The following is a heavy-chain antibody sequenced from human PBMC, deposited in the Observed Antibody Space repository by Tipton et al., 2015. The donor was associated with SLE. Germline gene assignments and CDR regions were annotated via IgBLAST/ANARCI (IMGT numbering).Heavy chain of an antibody. J-gene: IGHJ4*02. CDR3: AKGRGPNWNYGDY. CDR2: ISGSGDNT. CDR1: GFTFSSYA. V-gene: IGHV3-23*01. D-gene: IGHD1-20*01. Sequence: SLRLSCAASGFTFSSYAMSWVRQAPGKGLEWVSTISGSGDNTYYADSVKGRFTISRDNSKNTLYLQMNSLRAEDTAVYYCAKGRGPNWNYGDYWGQGTLITVSS.